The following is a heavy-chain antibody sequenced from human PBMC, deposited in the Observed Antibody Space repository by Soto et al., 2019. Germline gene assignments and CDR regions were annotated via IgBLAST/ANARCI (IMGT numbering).Heavy chain of an antibody. CDR1: GGSFMRYA. CDR3: ARGVYYDSSGYYFFF. J-gene: IGHJ4*02. V-gene: IGHV1-69*01. Sequence: SVTVSCGASGGSFMRYARSWLRQAPGQGPEWMGGIVPIFGTANYAQKFQGRVTITADESTSTAYMELSRLRSEDTAVYYCARGVYYDSSGYYFFFWGQGTLVTVSS. CDR2: IVPIFGTA. D-gene: IGHD3-22*01.